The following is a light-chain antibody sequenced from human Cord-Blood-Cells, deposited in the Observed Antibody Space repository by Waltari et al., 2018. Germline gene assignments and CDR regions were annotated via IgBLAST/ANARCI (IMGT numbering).Light chain of an antibody. CDR1: QGISSY. J-gene: IGKJ5*01. CDR3: QQLNSYPIT. Sequence: DIQLTQSPSFLSASVGDRVTITCRASQGISSYIAWYQQKPGKAPKLLIYAASTLQSGGPSRFRGSVSVTEFTLTISSLQPEDFATYYCQQLNSYPITFGQGTRLEIK. CDR2: AAS. V-gene: IGKV1-9*01.